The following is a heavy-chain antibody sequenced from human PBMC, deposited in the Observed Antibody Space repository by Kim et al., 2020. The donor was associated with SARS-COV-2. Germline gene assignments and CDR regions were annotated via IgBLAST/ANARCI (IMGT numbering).Heavy chain of an antibody. CDR2: IYHSGST. V-gene: IGHV4-4*02. J-gene: IGHJ4*02. CDR3: AERQGGYYDSSGYYFFDY. Sequence: SETLSLTCAVSGGSISSSNWWSWVRQPPGKGLEWIGEIYHSGSTNYNPSLKSRVTISVDKSKNQFSLKLSSVTAADTAVYYCAERQGGYYDSSGYYFFDYWGQGTLVTVSS. CDR1: GGSISSSNW. D-gene: IGHD3-22*01.